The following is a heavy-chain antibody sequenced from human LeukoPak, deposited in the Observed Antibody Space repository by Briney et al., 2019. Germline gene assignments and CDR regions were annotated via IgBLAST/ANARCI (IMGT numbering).Heavy chain of an antibody. D-gene: IGHD6-25*01. V-gene: IGHV3-15*01. CDR2: IKSQKDGGTI. CDR1: RFTFIYW. J-gene: IGHJ4*02. CDR3: TTGSSYSGLDN. Sequence: GGSLRLSCAVSRFTFIYWMSWVRQAPGKGLEWVGLIKSQKDGGTIDYAAPVKGRFTISRDDSKNTLYLQMSSLKIEDTAVYYCTTGSSYSGLDNWGQGTLVTVPS.